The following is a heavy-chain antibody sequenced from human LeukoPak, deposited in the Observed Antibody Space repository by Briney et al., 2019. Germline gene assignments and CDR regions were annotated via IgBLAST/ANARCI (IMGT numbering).Heavy chain of an antibody. Sequence: SQTHSLTCAISGDSVSSNSASWSWIRQSPSRGLEWLGKTLYRSKWYNDYAVSVKSRITINPDTSKSQFSLQLNSVTPEDTAVYYCARSHYYGMDVWGQGTTVTVAS. V-gene: IGHV6-1*01. CDR1: GDSVSSNSAS. J-gene: IGHJ6*02. CDR2: TLYRSKWYN. CDR3: ARSHYYGMDV.